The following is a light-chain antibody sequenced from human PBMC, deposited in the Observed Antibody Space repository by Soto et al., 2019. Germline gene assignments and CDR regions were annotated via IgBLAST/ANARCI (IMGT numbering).Light chain of an antibody. Sequence: EIVLTQSPATLSLSPGERATLSCRASQSVSSYLAWYQQRPGQAPRLLIYDASNRATGIPARFSGSGSGTDFTLTISSLEPEDCAVYYCQQRSDGFTFGPGTKVDI. V-gene: IGKV3-11*01. CDR3: QQRSDGFT. J-gene: IGKJ3*01. CDR2: DAS. CDR1: QSVSSY.